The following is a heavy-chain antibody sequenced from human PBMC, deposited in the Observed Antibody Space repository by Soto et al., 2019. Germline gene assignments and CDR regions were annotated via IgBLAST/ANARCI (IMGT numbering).Heavy chain of an antibody. CDR1: GGSFSGYY. CDR2: INHSGST. CDR3: ARGQMSGYDYPRGNFDY. D-gene: IGHD5-12*01. Sequence: SETLSLTCAVYGGSFSGYYWSWIRQPPGKGLEWIGEINHSGSTNYNPSLKSRVTISVDTSKNQFSLKLSSVTAADTAVYYCARGQMSGYDYPRGNFDYWGQGTLVTVSS. J-gene: IGHJ4*02. V-gene: IGHV4-34*01.